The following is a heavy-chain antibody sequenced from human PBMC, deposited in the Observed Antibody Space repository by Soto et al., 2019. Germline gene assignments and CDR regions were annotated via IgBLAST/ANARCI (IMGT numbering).Heavy chain of an antibody. J-gene: IGHJ4*02. V-gene: IGHV3-30*18. Sequence: GGSLRLSCAASGFTFSSYGMHWVRQAPGKGLEWVAVISHDGSNKYYADSVKGRFTISRDNSKNTLYLQMNSLRAEDTAVYYCAKGLLDCSGGSCYVDYWGQGTLVTVSS. CDR3: AKGLLDCSGGSCYVDY. D-gene: IGHD2-15*01. CDR2: ISHDGSNK. CDR1: GFTFSSYG.